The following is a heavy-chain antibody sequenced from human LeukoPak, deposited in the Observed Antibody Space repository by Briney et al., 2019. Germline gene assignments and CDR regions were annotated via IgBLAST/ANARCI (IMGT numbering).Heavy chain of an antibody. J-gene: IGHJ4*02. CDR1: GFTFSSYA. CDR2: ISGSGGST. Sequence: GGSLRLSCAASGFTFSSYAMSWVRQAPGKGLEWVSAISGSGGSTYYADSVKGRFTISRDNSKNTLYLRMNSLRAEDTAVYYCAKKPPLAGYSSGWSHSDYWGQGTLVTVSS. CDR3: AKKPPLAGYSSGWSHSDY. V-gene: IGHV3-23*01. D-gene: IGHD6-19*01.